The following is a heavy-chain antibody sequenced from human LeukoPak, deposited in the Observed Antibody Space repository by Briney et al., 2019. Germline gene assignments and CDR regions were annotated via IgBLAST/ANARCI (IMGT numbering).Heavy chain of an antibody. CDR2: INPSGGST. Sequence: ASVKVSCKASGYTFTSYYMHWVRQAPGQGLERMGIINPSGGSTSYAQKFQGRVTMTRDTSTSTVYMELSSLRSEDTAVYYCARPPAHSSGYYYEESYFDYWGQGTLVTVSS. V-gene: IGHV1-46*01. J-gene: IGHJ4*02. CDR3: ARPPAHSSGYYYEESYFDY. D-gene: IGHD3-22*01. CDR1: GYTFTSYY.